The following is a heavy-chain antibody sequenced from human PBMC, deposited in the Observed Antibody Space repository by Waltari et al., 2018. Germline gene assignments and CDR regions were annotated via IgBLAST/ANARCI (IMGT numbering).Heavy chain of an antibody. CDR1: GGTFSSYA. Sequence: QVQLVQSGAEVKKPGSSVKVSCKASGGTFSSYAIGWVRQAPGQGLEWMGRFIPILGKANYAQKFQGRVTITADKSTSTAYMELSSLRSEDTAVYYCAKTEDRGYSSSSVLDYWGQGTLVTVSS. CDR3: AKTEDRGYSSSSVLDY. D-gene: IGHD6-6*01. CDR2: FIPILGKA. J-gene: IGHJ4*02. V-gene: IGHV1-69*04.